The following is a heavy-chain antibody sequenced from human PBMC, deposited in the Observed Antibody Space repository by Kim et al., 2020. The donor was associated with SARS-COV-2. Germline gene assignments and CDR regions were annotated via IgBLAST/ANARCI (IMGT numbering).Heavy chain of an antibody. CDR3: ARDVWGSIDF. D-gene: IGHD7-27*01. Sequence: GTKDYRDSVKGRFTISRDNSRQTLDLQMSSLRTDDTAIYYCARDVWGSIDFWGQGTLVTVSS. V-gene: IGHV3-30*10. J-gene: IGHJ4*02. CDR2: GTK.